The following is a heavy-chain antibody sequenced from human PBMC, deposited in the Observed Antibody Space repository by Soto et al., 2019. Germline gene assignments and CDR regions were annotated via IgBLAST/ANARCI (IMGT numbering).Heavy chain of an antibody. CDR3: ARDPGIDDYTPLDY. V-gene: IGHV3-21*01. D-gene: IGHD3-16*01. CDR2: ISSGSNYI. Sequence: EVQLVESGGGLVKPGGSLRLSCTASGFTFSRYSLNWVRQAPGKGLEWVSSISSGSNYIDYADSVKGRFTISRDNAKSSLYLQMNSLRVDDTAFYNCARDPGIDDYTPLDYRGQGTLVTVSS. CDR1: GFTFSRYS. J-gene: IGHJ4*02.